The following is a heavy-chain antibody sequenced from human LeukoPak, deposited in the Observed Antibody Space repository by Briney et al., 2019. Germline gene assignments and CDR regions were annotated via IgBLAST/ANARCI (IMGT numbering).Heavy chain of an antibody. Sequence: SETLSLTCTVSGGSISSSSYYWGWIRQPPGKGLEWIGSIYYSGSTYYNPSLKSRVTISIDTSKNQFSLKLSSVTAADTAVYYCARVDAAMVTMDVWGKGTTVTISS. CDR2: IYYSGST. V-gene: IGHV4-39*07. J-gene: IGHJ6*04. D-gene: IGHD5-18*01. CDR1: GGSISSSSYY. CDR3: ARVDAAMVTMDV.